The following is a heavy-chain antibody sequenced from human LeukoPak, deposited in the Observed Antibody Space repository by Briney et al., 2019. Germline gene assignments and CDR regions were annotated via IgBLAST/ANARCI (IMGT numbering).Heavy chain of an antibody. CDR1: GGSFSGYY. D-gene: IGHD4-11*01. J-gene: IGHJ4*02. Sequence: SETLSLTCAVYGGSFSGYYWSWIRQPPGKGLEWTGEINHSGSTNYNPSLKSRVTISVDTSKNQFSLKLSSVTAADTAVYYCARDTVTHPFDYWGQGTLVTVSS. CDR3: ARDTVTHPFDY. V-gene: IGHV4-34*01. CDR2: INHSGST.